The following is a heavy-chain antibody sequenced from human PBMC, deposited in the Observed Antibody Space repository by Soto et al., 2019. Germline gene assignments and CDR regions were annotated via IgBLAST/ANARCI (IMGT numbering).Heavy chain of an antibody. CDR1: GFNFDHYT. CDR2: ITWDGGST. J-gene: IGHJ6*02. CDR3: QKDRAAVTGAYLYFPLDD. D-gene: IGHD2-21*02. V-gene: IGHV3-43*01. Sequence: EVQLVESGGCGVQPGGSLRLSCAASGFNFDHYTIHWVRQAPGKGLEWVSLITWDGGSTYYADTVRGRFTISRDNIKNSLHLQMVSLPSECTDVYYCQKDRAAVTGAYLYFPLDDWGQGTTVTGSS.